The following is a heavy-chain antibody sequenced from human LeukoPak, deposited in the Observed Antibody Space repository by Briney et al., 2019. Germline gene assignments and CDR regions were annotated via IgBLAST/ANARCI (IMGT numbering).Heavy chain of an antibody. J-gene: IGHJ4*02. CDR1: GGSISSGDYY. D-gene: IGHD3-10*01. CDR2: IYYSGST. V-gene: IGHV4-30-4*01. Sequence: PSETLSLTCTVSGGSISSGDYYWSWIRQPPGKGLEWSGYIYYSGSTYYNPSLKSRVTISVDTSKNQFSLKLSSVTAADTAVYYCAIEVVRGVINHFDYWGQGTLVTVSS. CDR3: AIEVVRGVINHFDY.